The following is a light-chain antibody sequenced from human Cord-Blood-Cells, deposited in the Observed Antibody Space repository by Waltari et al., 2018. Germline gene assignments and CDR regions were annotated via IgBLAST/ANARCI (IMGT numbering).Light chain of an antibody. CDR3: QQYNSYSYT. CDR2: DAS. CDR1: QSISSW. Sequence: DIQMTQSPSTLSASVGDRVTITGRASQSISSWLAWYQQKPGKAPKLLIYDASSLESGVPSRFSGSGSGTEFTLTISSLQPDDFATYCCQQYNSYSYTFGQGTKLEIK. J-gene: IGKJ2*01. V-gene: IGKV1-5*01.